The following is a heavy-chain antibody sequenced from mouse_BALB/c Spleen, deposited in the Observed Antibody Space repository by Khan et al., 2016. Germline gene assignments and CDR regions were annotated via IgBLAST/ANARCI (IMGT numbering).Heavy chain of an antibody. CDR1: GYAFTNYL. V-gene: IGHV1-54*01. D-gene: IGHD2-14*01. CDR2: INPGSGGT. J-gene: IGHJ1*01. Sequence: QVQLKQSGAELVRPGTSVKVSCKAYGYAFTNYLIEWVKQRPGQGLEWIGVINPGSGGTNYNEKFKGKATLTADKSSSTAYMQLSSLTSDDSAAYFCARGYDWYFDVWGAGTTVTVSS. CDR3: ARGYDWYFDV.